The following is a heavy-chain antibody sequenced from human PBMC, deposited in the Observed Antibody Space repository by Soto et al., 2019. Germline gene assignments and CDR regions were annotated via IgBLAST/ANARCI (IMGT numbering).Heavy chain of an antibody. Sequence: EVQLVESGGGLVKPGGSLRLSCAASGFTFSSYSMNWVRQAPGKGLEWVSSISSSSSYIYYADSVKGRFTISRDNAKNSLYLQMNSLRAEDTAVYYCASRYDFWSGPYAFDIWGQGTMVTVSS. V-gene: IGHV3-21*01. CDR1: GFTFSSYS. D-gene: IGHD3-3*01. CDR2: ISSSSSYI. CDR3: ASRYDFWSGPYAFDI. J-gene: IGHJ3*02.